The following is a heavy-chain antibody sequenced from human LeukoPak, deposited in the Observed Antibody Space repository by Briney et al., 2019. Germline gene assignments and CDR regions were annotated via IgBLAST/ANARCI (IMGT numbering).Heavy chain of an antibody. CDR3: ATWAFYHNMDV. CDR1: GFTIGPYA. D-gene: IGHD2/OR15-2a*01. J-gene: IGHJ6*02. Sequence: GGSLRLSCAASGFTIGPYAMYWVRQGPGRGLEWVSVIKADGSGTFYADSVRGRFTTSRDNSKNSLYLQMNSLTSEDTALYYCATWAFYHNMDVWGQGTTVIVSS. V-gene: IGHV3-43*02. CDR2: IKADGSGT.